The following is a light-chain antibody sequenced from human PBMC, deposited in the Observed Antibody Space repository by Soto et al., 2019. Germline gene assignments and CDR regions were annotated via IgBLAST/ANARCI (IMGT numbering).Light chain of an antibody. V-gene: IGKV1-5*01. CDR2: DAS. CDR3: QQYNSYSPWT. J-gene: IGKJ1*01. CDR1: QSISSW. Sequence: DIQMTQSPSTLSASVGDRVTITCRASQSISSWLAWYQQKPGKAPKLLIYDASSLESGVPSRFSGSGSGTKYTLPISSLQPDDFAAYYCQQYNSYSPWTFGQGTKVEIK.